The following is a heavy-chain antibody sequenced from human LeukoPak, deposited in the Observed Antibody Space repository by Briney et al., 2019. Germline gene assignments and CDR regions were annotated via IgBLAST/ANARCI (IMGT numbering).Heavy chain of an antibody. J-gene: IGHJ4*02. Sequence: SETLSLTCAVSGGSISSGGYSWSWIRQPPGKGLEWIGYIYYSGSTYYNPSLKSRVTISVDTSKNQFSLKLSSVTAADTAVYYCARVRSKDFRRTMIGQLYYFDYWGQGTLVTVSS. CDR3: ARVRSKDFRRTMIGQLYYFDY. CDR1: GGSISSGGYS. D-gene: IGHD3-22*01. V-gene: IGHV4-30-4*07. CDR2: IYYSGST.